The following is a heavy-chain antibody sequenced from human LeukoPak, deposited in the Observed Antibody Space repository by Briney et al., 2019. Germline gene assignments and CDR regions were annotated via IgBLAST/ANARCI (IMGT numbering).Heavy chain of an antibody. D-gene: IGHD5-12*01. CDR2: IYSGGST. CDR3: ARRYIVATFMDPYFDY. CDR1: GFTVSSNY. Sequence: GSLRLSFAASGFTVSSNYMSWVRQAPGKGLEWVSIIYSGGSTYYADSVKGRFTISRDNSKNTLYLQMNSLRAEDTAVYYCARRYIVATFMDPYFDYWGQGTLVTVSS. J-gene: IGHJ4*02. V-gene: IGHV3-66*04.